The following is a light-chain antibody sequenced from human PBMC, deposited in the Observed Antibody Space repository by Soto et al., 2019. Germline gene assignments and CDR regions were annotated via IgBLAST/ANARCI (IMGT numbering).Light chain of an antibody. Sequence: EIVLTQSPDTLYLSPGESATLSCRASQSVRSSYLAWYQQTPGQTPRLLIYAASSRDTGIPDRFSGSGSGTDFTLTISRLEPEDVAVYYCQQYEAVVTFGQGTKVDIK. V-gene: IGKV3-20*01. CDR1: QSVRSSY. CDR3: QQYEAVVT. J-gene: IGKJ1*01. CDR2: AAS.